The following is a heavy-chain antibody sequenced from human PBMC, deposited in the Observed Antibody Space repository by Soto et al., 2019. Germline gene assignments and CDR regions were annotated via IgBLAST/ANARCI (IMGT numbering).Heavy chain of an antibody. J-gene: IGHJ6*02. D-gene: IGHD3-3*01. V-gene: IGHV1-69*06. CDR2: HIPIFGSP. CDR1: GGTLSDYA. CDR3: ARGNYDFWNGKPTNNYSFGLDV. Sequence: SVKVSCKASGGTLSDYAVSWVRQAPGQGPEWMAGHIPIFGSPTYAEKFQGRLKITADRSTKTAYMELSSLSIEDTATYYCARGNYDFWNGKPTNNYSFGLDVGG.